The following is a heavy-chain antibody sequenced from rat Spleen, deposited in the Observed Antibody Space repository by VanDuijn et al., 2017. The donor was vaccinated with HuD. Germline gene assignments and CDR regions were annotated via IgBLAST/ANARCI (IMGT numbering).Heavy chain of an antibody. Sequence: EVQLVESGGGAVQPGRSMKLSCAASGLSFSNYDMAWVRQAPTKGLEWVASITNSGGSTYYRDSVKGRFTLSRDNAKSALYLQMDSLRSEDTATYYCTQQLGDWFAYWGQGTLVTVSS. CDR3: TQQLGDWFAY. CDR1: GLSFSNYD. J-gene: IGHJ3*01. D-gene: IGHD1-10*01. V-gene: IGHV5-25*01. CDR2: ITNSGGST.